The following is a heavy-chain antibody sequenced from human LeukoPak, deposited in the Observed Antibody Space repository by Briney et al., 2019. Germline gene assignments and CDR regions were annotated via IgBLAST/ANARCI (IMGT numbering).Heavy chain of an antibody. J-gene: IGHJ4*02. D-gene: IGHD2-15*01. CDR1: GFTFSSYG. V-gene: IGHV3-33*01. Sequence: PGRSLRLSCAASGFTFSSYGMHWVRQAPGKGLEWVAVIWYDGSNKYYADSVKGRFTISRDNSKNTLYLQMNSLRAEDTAVYYCAREGYCSGGSCRRPFDYWGQGTLVTVSS. CDR3: AREGYCSGGSCRRPFDY. CDR2: IWYDGSNK.